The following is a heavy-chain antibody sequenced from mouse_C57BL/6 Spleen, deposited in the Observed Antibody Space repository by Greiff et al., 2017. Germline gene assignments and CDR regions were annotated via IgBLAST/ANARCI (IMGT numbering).Heavy chain of an antibody. D-gene: IGHD1-1*01. J-gene: IGHJ2*01. CDR3: ARRPYGSSFFFDY. CDR1: GYAFSSYW. V-gene: IGHV1-80*01. CDR2: VYPGDGDT. Sequence: VQLVEPGAELVKPGASVKISCKASGYAFSSYWMNWVKQRPGKGLEWIGQVYPGDGDTNYNGKFKGKATLTADKSSSTAYMQLSSLTSEDSAVYFCARRPYGSSFFFDYWGQGTTLTVSS.